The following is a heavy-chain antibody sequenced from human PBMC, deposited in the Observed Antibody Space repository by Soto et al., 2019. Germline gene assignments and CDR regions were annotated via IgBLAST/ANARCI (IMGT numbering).Heavy chain of an antibody. CDR2: ISADGRST. D-gene: IGHD3-9*01. J-gene: IGHJ3*02. Sequence: EVQLVESGGGLVQPGGSLRLSCVASGFSFSNNWMHWVRHAPGKGPVWVSRISADGRSTHYADFVKGRFTISRDNAKNTLYLQMNTLSVEVAAVYYCARFDISAPPPIWGQGTMVTVSS. CDR3: ARFDISAPPPI. CDR1: GFSFSNNW. V-gene: IGHV3-74*01.